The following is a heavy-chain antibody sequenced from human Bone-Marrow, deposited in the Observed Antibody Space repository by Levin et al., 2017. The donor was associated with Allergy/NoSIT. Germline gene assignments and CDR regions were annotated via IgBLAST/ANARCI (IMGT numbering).Heavy chain of an antibody. CDR1: GFSISDGHY. Sequence: SETLSLTCSVSGFSISDGHYWGWVRQPPGKGLEWIASIYYTGSTYYNLSLKSRVTISIDTSKNHFSLRLSPVTAADTAVYYCARDQSGDSDIPFDIWGQGTMVTVSS. J-gene: IGHJ3*02. D-gene: IGHD4-17*01. CDR2: IYYTGST. CDR3: ARDQSGDSDIPFDI. V-gene: IGHV4-38-2*02.